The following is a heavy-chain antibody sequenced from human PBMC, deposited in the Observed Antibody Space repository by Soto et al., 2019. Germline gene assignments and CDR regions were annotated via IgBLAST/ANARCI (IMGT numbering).Heavy chain of an antibody. CDR2: IVASGGST. CDR3: AKNSAATIRVGYDY. D-gene: IGHD5-12*01. Sequence: EVQLLESGGGLAQPGGSLRLSCAASGFTFSSYPMSWVRQAPGQGLEWVSGIVASGGSTYYADSVKGRFTISRDNSKNTVYLQMNSLRAEDTAVYYCAKNSAATIRVGYDYWGQGTLVTVSS. V-gene: IGHV3-23*01. CDR1: GFTFSSYP. J-gene: IGHJ4*02.